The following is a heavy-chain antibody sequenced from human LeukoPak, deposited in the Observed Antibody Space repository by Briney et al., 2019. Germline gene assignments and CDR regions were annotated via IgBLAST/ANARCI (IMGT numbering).Heavy chain of an antibody. CDR2: IKQDGSEK. Sequence: GVLRLSCAASGFTFSSYWMSWVRQAPGKGLEWVANIKQDGSEKYYVDSVKGRFTISRDNAKNSLYLQMNSLRAEDTAVYYCARGSTYYDSSGQVPFDYWGQGTLVTVSS. D-gene: IGHD3-22*01. CDR1: GFTFSSYW. V-gene: IGHV3-7*03. J-gene: IGHJ4*02. CDR3: ARGSTYYDSSGQVPFDY.